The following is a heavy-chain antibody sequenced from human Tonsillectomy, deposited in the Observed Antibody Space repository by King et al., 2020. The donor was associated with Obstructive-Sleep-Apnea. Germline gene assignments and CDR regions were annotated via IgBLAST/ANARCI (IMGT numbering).Heavy chain of an antibody. V-gene: IGHV3-23*04. Sequence: DVQLVESGGGLVPPGGSLRLSCAASGFTFSSYALTWVRQAPGKGLEWVSCISGSGGTTYYADSVKGRFTISRDNSKNTLSLQMNSLRAEDTAMYFCTKVPPKRYSSNWSWQLGRRTSWGQGTPVTVSS. CDR1: GFTFSSYA. D-gene: IGHD1-1*01. CDR3: TKVPPKRYSSNWSWQLGRRTS. J-gene: IGHJ5*02. CDR2: ISGSGGTT.